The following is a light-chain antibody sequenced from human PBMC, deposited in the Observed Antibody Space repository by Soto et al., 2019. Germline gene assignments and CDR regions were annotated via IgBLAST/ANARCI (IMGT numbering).Light chain of an antibody. CDR1: SSDVGGYNY. Sequence: QSALTQPPSASGSTGQSVTISCTGASSDVGGYNYVSWYQQHPGKAPKLMIYEVSKRPSGVPDRFSGSKSGNTASLTVSGLQAEDEADYFCSSYAGNGYVLGTGTKVTVL. J-gene: IGLJ1*01. V-gene: IGLV2-8*01. CDR3: SSYAGNGYV. CDR2: EVS.